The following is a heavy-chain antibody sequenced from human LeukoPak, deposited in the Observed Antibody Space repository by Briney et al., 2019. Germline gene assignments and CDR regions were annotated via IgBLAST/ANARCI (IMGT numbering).Heavy chain of an antibody. V-gene: IGHV3-21*01. J-gene: IGHJ4*02. CDR3: ARDLRYYDSSGPNVDY. CDR2: MDRHSDI. Sequence: GGSLRLSCTASGFTFSNFGVNWVRQAPGKGLEWVSCMDRHSDIYYADSVRGRFTISRDNAKNTLYLQMNSLRAEDTAVYYCARDLRYYDSSGPNVDYWGQGTLVTVSS. D-gene: IGHD3-22*01. CDR1: GFTFSNFG.